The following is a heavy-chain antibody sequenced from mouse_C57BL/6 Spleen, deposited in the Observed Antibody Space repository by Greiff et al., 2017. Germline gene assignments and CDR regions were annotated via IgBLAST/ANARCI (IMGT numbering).Heavy chain of an antibody. CDR3: ARDGSSPFDY. J-gene: IGHJ2*01. CDR2: IYPGGGYP. Sequence: VQLQQSGAELVRPGTSVTMSCQASGYTFTNYWIGWAKQRPGHGLEWIGDIYPGGGYPNYNGKFKGKATLTAEESSSTAYMQFSSLTSEDSAIYYCARDGSSPFDYWGQGTTLTVSA. CDR1: GYTFTNYW. V-gene: IGHV1-63*01. D-gene: IGHD1-1*01.